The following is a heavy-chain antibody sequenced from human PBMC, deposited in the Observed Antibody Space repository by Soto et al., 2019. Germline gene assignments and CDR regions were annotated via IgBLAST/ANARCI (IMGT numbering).Heavy chain of an antibody. D-gene: IGHD1-26*01. J-gene: IGHJ4*02. Sequence: QVQLVDSGGGVVQPGRSLRLSCAASGFTFTTYGMHWVRRAPGKGLEWVAVISYDGSHAYYADSMKGRFTISRDNSKNPLYLQINSLRAEDTAVYYCAKERTYSVESGFDYWGRGTLVTVSS. CDR1: GFTFTTYG. V-gene: IGHV3-30*18. CDR2: ISYDGSHA. CDR3: AKERTYSVESGFDY.